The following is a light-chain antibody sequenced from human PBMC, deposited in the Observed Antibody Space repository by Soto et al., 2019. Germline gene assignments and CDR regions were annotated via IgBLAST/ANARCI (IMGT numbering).Light chain of an antibody. CDR3: QQYGSSPRWT. CDR2: GAS. Sequence: EIVLTQSPTTLSLSLGERATLXXRASQSVSSCLAWYQQKPGQAPRLLXYGASNRATGIPDRFSGSGSGTDFTLTISRLEPEDYAVYYCQQYGSSPRWTFGQGTKVDIK. J-gene: IGKJ1*01. CDR1: QSVSSC. V-gene: IGKV3-20*01.